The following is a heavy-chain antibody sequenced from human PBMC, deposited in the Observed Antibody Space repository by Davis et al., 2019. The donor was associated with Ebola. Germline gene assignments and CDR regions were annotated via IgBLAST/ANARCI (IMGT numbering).Heavy chain of an antibody. D-gene: IGHD3-10*01. V-gene: IGHV3-30-3*01. CDR1: GFTFSSYA. Sequence: GESLKISCVASGFTFSSYAMHWVRQAPGKGLEWVAVISYDGSNKYYADSVKGRFTISRDNSKNTLYLQMNSLRAEDTAVYYCARESYYVEGAFDIWGQGTMVTVSS. CDR2: ISYDGSNK. CDR3: ARESYYVEGAFDI. J-gene: IGHJ3*02.